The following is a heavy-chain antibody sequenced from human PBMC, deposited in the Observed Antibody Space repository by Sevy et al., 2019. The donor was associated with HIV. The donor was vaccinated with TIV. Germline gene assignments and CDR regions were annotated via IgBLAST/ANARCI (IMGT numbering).Heavy chain of an antibody. CDR1: GFTFSLYA. V-gene: IGHV3-23*01. J-gene: IGHJ5*02. Sequence: GGSLRLSCAASGFTFSLYAMTWVRQAPGKGLEWVSTITISGGNTYYADSVKGRFTISRDNSKNTLYLQMNSLRAEDTAIYFCAKDHDNNWFDPWGQGTPVTVSS. D-gene: IGHD3-22*01. CDR3: AKDHDNNWFDP. CDR2: ITISGGNT.